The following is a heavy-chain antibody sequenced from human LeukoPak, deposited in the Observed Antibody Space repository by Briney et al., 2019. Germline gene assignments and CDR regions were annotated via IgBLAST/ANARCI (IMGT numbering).Heavy chain of an antibody. CDR2: INPNSGGT. CDR3: ARNLGHYGSGSYFSQTDY. CDR1: GYTFTGYY. Sequence: ASVKVSFKASGYTFTGYYMHWVRQAPGQGLEWMGWINPNSGGTNYAQKFQGRVTMTRDTSISTAYMELSRLRSDDTAVYYCARNLGHYGSGSYFSQTDYWGQGTLVTVSS. V-gene: IGHV1-2*02. J-gene: IGHJ4*02. D-gene: IGHD3-10*01.